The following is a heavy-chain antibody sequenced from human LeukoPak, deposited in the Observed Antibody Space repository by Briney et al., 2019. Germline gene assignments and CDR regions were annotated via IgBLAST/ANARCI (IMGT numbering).Heavy chain of an antibody. J-gene: IGHJ5*01. D-gene: IGHD3-22*01. CDR2: MYYSGST. Sequence: SETLSLTCSVSGGSMTGSSYYLAWIRQPPGKGLEWIGSMYYSGSTYYNPSLKSRVTISEDTSKNQFSLKQTSVTAADTAVYYCASQYYDSTAYYYPDSSGQGTLVTVSS. CDR3: ASQYYDSTAYYYPDS. V-gene: IGHV4-39*01. CDR1: GGSMTGSSYY.